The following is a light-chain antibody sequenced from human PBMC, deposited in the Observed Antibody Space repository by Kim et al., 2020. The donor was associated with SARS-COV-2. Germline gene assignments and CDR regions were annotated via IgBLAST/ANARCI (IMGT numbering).Light chain of an antibody. CDR1: QTTSTS. V-gene: IGKV1-39*01. Sequence: DIQMTQSPSSLSASVGDRVTITCRASQTTSTSVNWYQQKPGKAPRVLIYRTSNLQSGVPLRFSGSGSGTDYTLTISSLQPEDFAMYYCQHTDITPHTFGQGTKLEI. CDR3: QHTDITPHT. CDR2: RTS. J-gene: IGKJ2*01.